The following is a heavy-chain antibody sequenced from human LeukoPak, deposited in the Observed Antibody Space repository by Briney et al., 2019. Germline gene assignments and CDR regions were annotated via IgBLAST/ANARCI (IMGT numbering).Heavy chain of an antibody. CDR3: VRHNYGYDY. V-gene: IGHV3-74*01. Sequence: GGXLXLXCAXSGXDFSRYWMHWVRQVPGKEVVWVSHSHNDGNSVSYADSVKGRFTVSRDNAKNTLYLQMNRLRAEDTAVYYCVRHNYGYDYWGQGTQVTVSS. J-gene: IGHJ4*02. D-gene: IGHD3-10*01. CDR2: SHNDGNSV. CDR1: GXDFSRYW.